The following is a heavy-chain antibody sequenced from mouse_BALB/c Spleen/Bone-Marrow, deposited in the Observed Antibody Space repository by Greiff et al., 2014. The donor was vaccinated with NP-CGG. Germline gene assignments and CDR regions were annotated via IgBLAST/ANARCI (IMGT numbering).Heavy chain of an antibody. CDR2: IDLYYGGT. CDR1: GYSFTAYN. V-gene: IGHV1-39*01. CDR3: ARSRYDGTYWCFDV. Sequence: VQLQQSGPELEKPGASVKISCKASGYSFTAYNMNWVKQSNGKSLEWIGIIDLYYGGTSYNQKFKGKATLTVDKSSSTAYMQLKWLSSEDSAVYYCARSRYDGTYWCFDVWGAGTPVIVSS. D-gene: IGHD2-14*01. J-gene: IGHJ1*01.